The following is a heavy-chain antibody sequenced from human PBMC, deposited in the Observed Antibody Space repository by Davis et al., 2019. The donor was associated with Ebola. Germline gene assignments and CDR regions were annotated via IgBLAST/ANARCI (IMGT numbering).Heavy chain of an antibody. CDR3: ARELRRMAARQSLWDPPSTVSPYFDS. V-gene: IGHV3-7*01. Sequence: GESLKISCAGSQFNFTGAWMNWVRQAPGKGLEWVASTNPDASEKYYVDSARGRFTISRDNAENSLFLQIDSLRAEDTAVYYCARELRRMAARQSLWDPPSTVSPYFDSWGQGTLVTVSS. D-gene: IGHD6-6*01. J-gene: IGHJ4*02. CDR1: QFNFTGAW. CDR2: TNPDASEK.